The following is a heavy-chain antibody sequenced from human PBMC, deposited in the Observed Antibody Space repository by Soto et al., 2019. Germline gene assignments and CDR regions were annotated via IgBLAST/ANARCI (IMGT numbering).Heavy chain of an antibody. D-gene: IGHD2-21*01. J-gene: IGHJ5*02. CDR2: IFHSGST. CDR1: RAFMNSGGFY. CDR3: VRGGIAGNWFDP. Sequence: SETLSLTCSVSRAFMNSGGFYYSWIRQPPGKGLEWLGYIFHSGSTLYTPSLRGRLTLSADTSRNQLSLHLTSVTAADTAVYYCVRGGIAGNWFDPWGQGILVTVSS. V-gene: IGHV4-31*03.